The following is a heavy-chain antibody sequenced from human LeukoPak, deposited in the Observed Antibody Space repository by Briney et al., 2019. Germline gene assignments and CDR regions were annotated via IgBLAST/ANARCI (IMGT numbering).Heavy chain of an antibody. V-gene: IGHV5-51*01. CDR3: ARHLSHYDFWSGYYIGDGYYFDY. J-gene: IGHJ4*02. D-gene: IGHD3-3*01. CDR2: IYPGDSDT. CDR1: GYIFASYW. Sequence: GESLQISCQGSGYIFASYWIGWVRQLPGKGLEWMGIIYPGDSDTRYSPSFQGQVTISADKSISTAYLQWSSLKASDTAMYYCARHLSHYDFWSGYYIGDGYYFDYWGQGTLVTVSS.